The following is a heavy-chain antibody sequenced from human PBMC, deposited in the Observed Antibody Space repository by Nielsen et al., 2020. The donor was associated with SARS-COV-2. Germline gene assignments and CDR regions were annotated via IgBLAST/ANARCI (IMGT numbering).Heavy chain of an antibody. Sequence: VSVKVSCKASGYTFTGYYMHWVRQAPGQGLEWMGRINPNSGGTNYAQKFQGRVTMTRDTSISTAYMELSRLRSDDTVVYYCARGSITYSSSWPYFDYWGQGTLVTVSS. V-gene: IGHV1-2*05. CDR3: ARGSITYSSSWPYFDY. D-gene: IGHD6-13*01. CDR2: INPNSGGT. J-gene: IGHJ4*02. CDR1: GYTFTGYY.